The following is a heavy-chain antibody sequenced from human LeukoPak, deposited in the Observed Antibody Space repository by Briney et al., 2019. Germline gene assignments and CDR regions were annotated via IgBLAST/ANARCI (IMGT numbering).Heavy chain of an antibody. J-gene: IGHJ5*02. D-gene: IGHD6-13*01. CDR2: ISWNSGNI. CDR1: GFNFDDYA. V-gene: IGHV3-9*01. CDR3: TRERGLIAPSGVDL. Sequence: GGSLRLSCAASGFNFDDYAMHWVRQAPEKGLEWVSGISWNSGNIGSADSVKGRFTISRDNAKNTLYLQMNSLRGEDTAVYYCTRERGLIAPSGVDLWGQGTLVTVSS.